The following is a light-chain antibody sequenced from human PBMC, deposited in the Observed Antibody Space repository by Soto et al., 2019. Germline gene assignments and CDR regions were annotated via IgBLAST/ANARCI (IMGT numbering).Light chain of an antibody. CDR1: QPIRSS. J-gene: IGKJ1*01. V-gene: IGKV1-6*01. Sequence: ANQMTQSPSSLSASLGDTVTINCRASQPIRSSLVWYQQKSGKAPNLLLSDASSLHSGVPSRFSGCGFGTHFNLTSSGPQSEDVGTYYCQEDATYSWTFGQGTRVDVK. CDR2: DAS. CDR3: QEDATYSWT.